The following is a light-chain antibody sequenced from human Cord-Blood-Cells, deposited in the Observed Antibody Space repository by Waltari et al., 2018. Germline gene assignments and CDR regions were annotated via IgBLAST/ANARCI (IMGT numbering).Light chain of an antibody. Sequence: QSALTQPASVSGSPGQSITISCTGTSSDVGGSNYVSWDQQHPGTAPKLRIYDVSKRPSGVSNRFSGSKSGTTASLTISGLQAEDEADYYCSSYTSSSTWVFGGGTKLTVL. V-gene: IGLV2-14*01. J-gene: IGLJ3*02. CDR2: DVS. CDR3: SSYTSSSTWV. CDR1: SSDVGGSNY.